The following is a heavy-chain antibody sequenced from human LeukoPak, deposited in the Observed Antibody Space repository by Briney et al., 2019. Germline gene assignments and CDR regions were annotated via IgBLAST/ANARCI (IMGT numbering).Heavy chain of an antibody. J-gene: IGHJ4*02. D-gene: IGHD5-18*01. CDR1: GYTFTGYY. CDR2: INPNSGGT. V-gene: IGHV1-2*02. Sequence: ASVKVSCKASGYTFTGYYMHWVRQAPGQGLEWMGWINPNSGGTNYAQKFQGRVTMTRDTSISTAYMELSRLRSDDTAVYYCARVEGRTAMGRGYFDYWGQGTLVTVSS. CDR3: ARVEGRTAMGRGYFDY.